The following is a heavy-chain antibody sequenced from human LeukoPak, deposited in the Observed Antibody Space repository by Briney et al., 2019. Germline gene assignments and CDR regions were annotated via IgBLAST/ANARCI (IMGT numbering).Heavy chain of an antibody. D-gene: IGHD6-19*01. CDR1: GVSISTNY. V-gene: IGHV4-59*01. CDR3: ARDFAYGWIDY. J-gene: IGHJ4*02. CDR2: IDYSGST. Sequence: SQTLSLTCTVSGVSISTNYWSWIRQSPGKGLEWIAYIDYSGSTRYNPSLKSRVTISLDMSKNQFSLNLTSVTATDTAVYYCARDFAYGWIDYWGQGTLVTVSS.